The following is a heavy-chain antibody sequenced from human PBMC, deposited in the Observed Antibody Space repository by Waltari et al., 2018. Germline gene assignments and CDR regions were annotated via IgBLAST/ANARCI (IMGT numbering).Heavy chain of an antibody. CDR1: GFTFRRYA. CDR2: ISGSGGST. Sequence: EVQLLESGGGLVQPGGSLRLSCAASGFTFRRYAMSWVRQAPGKGLEWVSAISGSGGSTYYADSVKGRFTISRDNSKNTLYLQMNSLRAEDTAVYYCAKVLLAAAGTLSGIGYWGQGTLVTVSS. V-gene: IGHV3-23*01. J-gene: IGHJ4*02. D-gene: IGHD6-13*01. CDR3: AKVLLAAAGTLSGIGY.